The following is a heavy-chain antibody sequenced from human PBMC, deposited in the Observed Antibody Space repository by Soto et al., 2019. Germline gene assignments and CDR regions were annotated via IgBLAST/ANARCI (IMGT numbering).Heavy chain of an antibody. CDR2: INPNSGGT. CDR1: GYTFTGYY. J-gene: IGHJ3*02. CDR3: AREEYSSSWFTSSRGAFDI. D-gene: IGHD6-13*01. V-gene: IGHV1-2*04. Sequence: EASVKVSCKASGYTFTGYYMHWVRQAPGQGLEWMGWINPNSGGTNYAQKFQGWVTMTRDTSISTAYMELSRLRSDDTAVYYCAREEYSSSWFTSSRGAFDIWGQGTMVTVS.